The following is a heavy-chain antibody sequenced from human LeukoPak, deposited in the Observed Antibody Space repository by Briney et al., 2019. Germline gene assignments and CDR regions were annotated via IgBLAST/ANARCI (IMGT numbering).Heavy chain of an antibody. Sequence: PGGSLRLSCAASGFTVNNYYMTWVRQAPGKGLECVSILYSGGMTYYADSVKGRFTISTDTSKNTVNLQMNSLRAEDTAIYYCARMFGGNYYGYYFDYWGQGSILTVSS. CDR2: LYSGGMT. CDR1: GFTVNNYY. D-gene: IGHD1-26*01. J-gene: IGHJ4*02. V-gene: IGHV3-53*01. CDR3: ARMFGGNYYGYYFDY.